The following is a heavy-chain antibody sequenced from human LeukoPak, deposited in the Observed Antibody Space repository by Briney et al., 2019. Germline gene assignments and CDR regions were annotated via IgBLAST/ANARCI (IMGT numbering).Heavy chain of an antibody. CDR3: ERDLGQWLTNWFDP. V-gene: IGHV1-2*06. J-gene: IGHJ5*02. CDR2: INPNSGGT. Sequence: ASVKVSFKASGYTFTGYYMHWVRQAPGQGLEWMGRINPNSGGTNYAQTYQGRVTMTRNTSISTAYMELGRLRSDDSAVYHCERDLGQWLTNWFDPWGQGTLVTVSS. CDR1: GYTFTGYY. D-gene: IGHD6-19*01.